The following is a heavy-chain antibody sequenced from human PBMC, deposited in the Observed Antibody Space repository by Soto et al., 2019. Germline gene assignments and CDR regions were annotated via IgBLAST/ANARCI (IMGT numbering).Heavy chain of an antibody. CDR2: ISPYNDDT. Sequence: ASVKVSCKTSGYTFINYGISWVRQAPGQGPEWMGWISPYNDDTKYAQKFQGRVTMTTDTSTSTAYMELRSLRSDDTAVYYCARDYYDSSGYSNWFDPWGQGTLVTVSS. J-gene: IGHJ5*02. CDR1: GYTFINYG. V-gene: IGHV1-18*01. CDR3: ARDYYDSSGYSNWFDP. D-gene: IGHD3-22*01.